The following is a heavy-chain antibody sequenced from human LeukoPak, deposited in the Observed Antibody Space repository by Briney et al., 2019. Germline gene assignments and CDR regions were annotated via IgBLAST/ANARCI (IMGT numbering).Heavy chain of an antibody. CDR3: AKDFYYGSGSSDSLLDY. CDR1: GFTFSSYA. J-gene: IGHJ4*02. D-gene: IGHD3-10*01. Sequence: GGSLRLSCAASGFTFSSYAMSWVRQAPGKGLEWVSAISGSGGSTYYADSVKGRFTISRDNSKNTLYLQMNSLRAEDTAVYYCAKDFYYGSGSSDSLLDYWGQGTLVTVSS. V-gene: IGHV3-23*01. CDR2: ISGSGGST.